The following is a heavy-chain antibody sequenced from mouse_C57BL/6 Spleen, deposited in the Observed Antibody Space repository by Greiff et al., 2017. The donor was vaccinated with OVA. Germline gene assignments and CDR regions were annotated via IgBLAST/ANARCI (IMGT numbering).Heavy chain of an antibody. J-gene: IGHJ2*01. CDR3: ARAGGYDYIQAVNYFDY. Sequence: QVQLQQSGAELARPGASVKLSCKASGYTFTSYGISWVKQRTGQGLEWIGEIYPRSGNTYYNEKFKGKATLTADKSSSTAYMELRSLTSADSAVYFCARAGGYDYIQAVNYFDYWGQGTTLTVSS. D-gene: IGHD2-4*01. V-gene: IGHV1-81*01. CDR1: GYTFTSYG. CDR2: IYPRSGNT.